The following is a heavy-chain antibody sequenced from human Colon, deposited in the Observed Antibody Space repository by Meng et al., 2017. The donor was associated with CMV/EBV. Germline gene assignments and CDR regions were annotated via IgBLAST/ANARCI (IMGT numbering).Heavy chain of an antibody. D-gene: IGHD3-3*01. J-gene: IGHJ4*02. CDR1: GDSISSGYHY. CDR2: IYYTGTA. CDR3: AGDAPPRSGYNDY. Sequence: LRLSCTVSGDSISSGYHYWSWIRQAPGKGLEWIGYIYYTGTASYNPALQSRVTISVDTSKNQFSLKLASVTAADTAVYYCAGDAPPRSGYNDYWGQGTLVTVSS. V-gene: IGHV4-30-4*01.